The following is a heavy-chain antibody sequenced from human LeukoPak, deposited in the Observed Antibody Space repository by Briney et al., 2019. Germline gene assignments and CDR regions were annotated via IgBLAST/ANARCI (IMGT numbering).Heavy chain of an antibody. J-gene: IGHJ4*02. Sequence: ASVKVSCKASGGTFSSYAISWVRQAPGQGLEWMGRIIPILGIANYAQKFQGRVTITADKSTSTAYMELSSLRSEDTAVYYCARSRLGGIVVVPAARRLLFDYWGQGTLVTVSS. CDR1: GGTFSSYA. CDR3: ARSRLGGIVVVPAARRLLFDY. CDR2: IIPILGIA. V-gene: IGHV1-69*04. D-gene: IGHD2-2*01.